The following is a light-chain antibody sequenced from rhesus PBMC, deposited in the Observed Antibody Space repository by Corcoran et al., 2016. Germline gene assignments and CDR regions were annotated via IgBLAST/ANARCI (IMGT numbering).Light chain of an antibody. CDR2: KAS. J-gene: IGKJ4*01. CDR3: QHGFGTPLT. V-gene: IGKV1-74*01. Sequence: DIQMTQSPSSLSASVGDRVTITCRASENVNNYLKWYQQKPGKAHKLLIYKASTLQTGGPSRCSGGGSGTDYPFTISSLQPEDVATYYCQHGFGTPLTFGGGTKVELK. CDR1: ENVNNY.